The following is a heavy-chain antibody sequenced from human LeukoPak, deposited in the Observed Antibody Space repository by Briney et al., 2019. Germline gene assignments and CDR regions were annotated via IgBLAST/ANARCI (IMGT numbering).Heavy chain of an antibody. CDR2: MNPKTGNA. V-gene: IGHV1-8*01. CDR3: ARCTGGDCGGAFDM. D-gene: IGHD2-21*02. J-gene: IGHJ3*02. Sequence: ASVKVSCKTSGNTFTSYDINWLRQATGQGLEWMGWMNPKTGNADSAQKFQGRVTMTSNISISTAYMELSSLRSEDTALYYCARCTGGDCGGAFDMWGQGTMVTVSS. CDR1: GNTFTSYD.